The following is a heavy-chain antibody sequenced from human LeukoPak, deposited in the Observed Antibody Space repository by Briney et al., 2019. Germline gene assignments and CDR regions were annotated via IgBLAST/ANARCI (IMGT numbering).Heavy chain of an antibody. D-gene: IGHD2-2*01. Sequence: SETLSLTCAVYGGSFSGYYWSWIRQPPGKGLEWIGEINHSGSTNYNPSLKSRVTISVDTSKNQFSLKLSSVTAADTAVYYCARGRTDIVVVPASPTYYFDYWGQGTLVTVSS. CDR2: INHSGST. CDR3: ARGRTDIVVVPASPTYYFDY. V-gene: IGHV4-34*01. J-gene: IGHJ4*02. CDR1: GGSFSGYY.